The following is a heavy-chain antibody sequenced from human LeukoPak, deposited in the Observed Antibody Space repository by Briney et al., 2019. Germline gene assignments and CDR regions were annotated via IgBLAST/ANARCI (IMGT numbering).Heavy chain of an antibody. Sequence: PGGSLRLSCAASGFTFSSYWMSWVRQPPGKGLEWVANIKRDGSDKYYVDSVKGRFTISRDNAKNLLYLQMSSLRAEDTALYYCARDWSTVTTIPFDFWGQGTLVTVSS. CDR2: IKRDGSDK. CDR3: ARDWSTVTTIPFDF. CDR1: GFTFSSYW. D-gene: IGHD4-17*01. J-gene: IGHJ4*02. V-gene: IGHV3-7*01.